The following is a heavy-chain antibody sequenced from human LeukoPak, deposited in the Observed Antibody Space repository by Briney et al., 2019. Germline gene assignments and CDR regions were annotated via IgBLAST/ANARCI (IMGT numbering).Heavy chain of an antibody. Sequence: ASVKVSCKVSGYTLTELSMHWVRQAPGKGLEGMGGFDPEDGETIYAQKFQGRVTMTEDTSTDTAYMELSSLRSEDTAVYYCATAVYGDCFPGVDYWGQGTLVTVSS. V-gene: IGHV1-24*01. CDR1: GYTLTELS. CDR3: ATAVYGDCFPGVDY. J-gene: IGHJ4*02. D-gene: IGHD2-21*02. CDR2: FDPEDGET.